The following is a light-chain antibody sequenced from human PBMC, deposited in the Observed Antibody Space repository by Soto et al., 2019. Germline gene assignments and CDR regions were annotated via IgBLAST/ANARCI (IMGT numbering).Light chain of an antibody. J-gene: IGKJ1*01. Sequence: DIQMTQSPSTLSASVGDRVTITCRASQSVSGWLAWYQQKPGKAPNLLIYDASSLESGVPSRFSGSGSGTEFTFTISSLQPDYFATYYCQQYNNYWTFGQGTKVDIK. CDR1: QSVSGW. CDR2: DAS. V-gene: IGKV1-5*01. CDR3: QQYNNYWT.